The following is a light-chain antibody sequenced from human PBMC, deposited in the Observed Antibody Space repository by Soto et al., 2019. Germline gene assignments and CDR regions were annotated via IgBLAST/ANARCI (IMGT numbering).Light chain of an antibody. CDR1: SSDVGGYNY. J-gene: IGLJ1*01. CDR3: SSYTSSSTREV. CDR2: DVS. V-gene: IGLV2-14*01. Sequence: QSVLTQPASVSGSPGQSITISCTGTSSDVGGYNYVSWYQQHPGKAPKLMIYDVSNRPSGVSNRFSGSKSGNTASLTISGLQAEDEADYYCSSYTSSSTREVFGTG.